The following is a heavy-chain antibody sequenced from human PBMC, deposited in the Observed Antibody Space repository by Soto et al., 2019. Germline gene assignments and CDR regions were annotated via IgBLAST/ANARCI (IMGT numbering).Heavy chain of an antibody. D-gene: IGHD3-16*02. CDR1: GYTFTSYG. CDR3: ARDRYADYVWGSYRYIFDY. CDR2: ISAYNGNT. J-gene: IGHJ4*02. Sequence: ASLKVSCKASGYTFTSYGISWVRQAPGQGLEWMGWISAYNGNTNYAQKLQGRVTMTTDTSTSTAYMELRSLRSDDTAVYYCARDRYADYVWGSYRYIFDYWGQGTLVTVSS. V-gene: IGHV1-18*01.